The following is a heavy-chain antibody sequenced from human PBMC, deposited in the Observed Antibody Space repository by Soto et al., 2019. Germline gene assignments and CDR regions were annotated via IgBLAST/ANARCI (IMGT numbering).Heavy chain of an antibody. D-gene: IGHD2-21*02. CDR1: GGTFSSYA. Sequence: SVKVSCKASGGTFSSYAISWVRQAPGQGLEWMGGIIPIFGTANYAQKFQGRVTITADESTSTAYMELSSLRSDDTAVYYCARDKAYCGGDCYSHGMDVWGQGTTVTVSS. CDR3: ARDKAYCGGDCYSHGMDV. V-gene: IGHV1-69*13. CDR2: IIPIFGTA. J-gene: IGHJ6*02.